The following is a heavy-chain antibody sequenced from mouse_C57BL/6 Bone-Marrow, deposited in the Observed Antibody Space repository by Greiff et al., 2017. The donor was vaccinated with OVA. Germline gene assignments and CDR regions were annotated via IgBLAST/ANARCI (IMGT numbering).Heavy chain of an antibody. V-gene: IGHV1-7*01. CDR3: AVRYSNYLYYAMDY. J-gene: IGHJ4*01. D-gene: IGHD2-5*01. CDR1: GYTFTSYW. CDR2: INPSSGYT. Sequence: QVQLKQSGAELAKPGASVKLSCKASGYTFTSYWMHWVKQRPGQGLEWIGYINPSSGYTKYNQKFKDKATLTADKSSSTAYMQLSSLTYEDSAVYYCAVRYSNYLYYAMDYWGQGTSVTVSS.